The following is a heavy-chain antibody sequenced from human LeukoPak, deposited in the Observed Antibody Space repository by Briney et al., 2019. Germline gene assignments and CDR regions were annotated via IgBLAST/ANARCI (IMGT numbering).Heavy chain of an antibody. CDR3: AREGDILTGYSLYYYYYYYMDV. CDR1: GYTFTSYD. D-gene: IGHD3-9*01. V-gene: IGHV1-8*01. Sequence: ASVKVSCKASGYTFTSYDINWARQATGQGLEWMGWMNPNSGNTGYAQKFQGRVTMTRNTSISTAYMELSSLRSEDTAVYYCAREGDILTGYSLYYYYYYYMDVWGKGTTVTVSS. J-gene: IGHJ6*03. CDR2: MNPNSGNT.